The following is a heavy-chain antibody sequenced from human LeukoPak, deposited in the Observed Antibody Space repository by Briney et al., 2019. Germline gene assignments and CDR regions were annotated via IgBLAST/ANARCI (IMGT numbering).Heavy chain of an antibody. CDR1: GYNSFSNYW. Sequence: GESLKISCKGSGYNSFSNYWIAWARQMPGKGPVGMGVSYPGDSETKYSPSFEGQVSFSVDRSISTAYLQWSSLQASDTAIYYRARLGTPYYYNSMDVWGKGTTVTVSS. J-gene: IGHJ6*03. CDR2: SYPGDSET. CDR3: ARLGTPYYYNSMDV. V-gene: IGHV5-51*01.